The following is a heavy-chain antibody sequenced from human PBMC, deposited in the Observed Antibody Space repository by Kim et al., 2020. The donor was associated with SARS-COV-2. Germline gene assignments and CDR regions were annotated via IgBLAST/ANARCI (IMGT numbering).Heavy chain of an antibody. CDR3: ARNYVWGGNRYYYYGMDV. Sequence: QGRVTITADESTSTAYMELSSLRSEDTAVYYCARNYVWGGNRYYYYGMDVWGQGTTVTVSS. V-gene: IGHV1-69*01. D-gene: IGHD3-16*01. J-gene: IGHJ6*02.